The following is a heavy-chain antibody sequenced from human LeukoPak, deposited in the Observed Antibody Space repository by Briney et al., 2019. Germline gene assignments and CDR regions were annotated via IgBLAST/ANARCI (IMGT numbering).Heavy chain of an antibody. V-gene: IGHV1-46*01. J-gene: IGHJ4*02. CDR3: ARADCGGDCYPSTYFDY. Sequence: ASVKVSCKASGYTFTSYYTHWVRQAPGQGLEWMGIINPSGGSTSYAQKFQGRVTMTRDTSTSTVYMELSSLRSEDTAVYYCARADCGGDCYPSTYFDYWGQGTLVTVSS. CDR1: GYTFTSYY. D-gene: IGHD2-21*01. CDR2: INPSGGST.